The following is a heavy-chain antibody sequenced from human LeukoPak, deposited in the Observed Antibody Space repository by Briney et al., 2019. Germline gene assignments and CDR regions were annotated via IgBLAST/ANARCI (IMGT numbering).Heavy chain of an antibody. Sequence: PSETLSLTCTVPAGSISSYYWSWIRQPPGKGLEWIGYIYYSGSTNYNPSLKSRVTISVDTSKNQFSLKLSSVTAADTAVYYCAVLYYYDSSGYFDYWGQGTLVTVSS. D-gene: IGHD3-22*01. CDR1: AGSISSYY. CDR3: AVLYYYDSSGYFDY. CDR2: IYYSGST. J-gene: IGHJ4*02. V-gene: IGHV4-59*08.